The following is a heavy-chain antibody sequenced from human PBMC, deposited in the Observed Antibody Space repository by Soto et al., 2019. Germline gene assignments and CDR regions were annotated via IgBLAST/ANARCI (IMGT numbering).Heavy chain of an antibody. V-gene: IGHV3-23*01. CDR1: GFTFSSYA. Sequence: GGSLRLSCAASGFTFSSYAMSWVRQAPGKGLEWVSGMSGSGSSTYYADSVKGRFTISRDNSKNTLYLQVNSLRADDTAVYYCARRNWNYGAFDIWGQGTMVTVSS. D-gene: IGHD1-7*01. CDR2: MSGSGSST. J-gene: IGHJ3*02. CDR3: ARRNWNYGAFDI.